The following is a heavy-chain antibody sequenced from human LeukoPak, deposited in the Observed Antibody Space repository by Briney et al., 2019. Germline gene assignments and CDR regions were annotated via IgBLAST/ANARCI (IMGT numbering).Heavy chain of an antibody. V-gene: IGHV3-23*01. CDR1: GXTFSSYA. D-gene: IGHD3-10*01. Sequence: GGSLRLSCAASGXTFSSYAVSWVRQPPRKELEWVSSISGSGGNTYYADSVKGRFTISRDNSKNTLYVQMNSLRDEDTAVYYCARAVYYSNYLGYWGQGTLVTVSS. J-gene: IGHJ4*01. CDR3: ARAVYYSNYLGY. CDR2: ISGSGGNT.